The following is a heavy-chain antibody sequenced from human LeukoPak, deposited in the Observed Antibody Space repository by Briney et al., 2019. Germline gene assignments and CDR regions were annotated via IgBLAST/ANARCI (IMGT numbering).Heavy chain of an antibody. CDR2: ISSSSSYI. V-gene: IGHV3-21*01. CDR3: ARVSQGDYLNFDY. J-gene: IGHJ4*02. D-gene: IGHD4-17*01. CDR1: GFTFSSYS. Sequence: PGGSLRLSCAASGFTFSSYSMNWVRQAPGKGLEWVSSISSSSSYIYYADSVKGRFTISRDNAKNSLYLQMNSLRAEDTAVYYCARVSQGDYLNFDYWGQGTLVTVSS.